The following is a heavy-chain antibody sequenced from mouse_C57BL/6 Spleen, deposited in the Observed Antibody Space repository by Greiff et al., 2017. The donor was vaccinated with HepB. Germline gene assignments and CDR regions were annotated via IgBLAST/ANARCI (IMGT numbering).Heavy chain of an antibody. J-gene: IGHJ4*01. Sequence: EVQLQQSGPVLVKPGASVKMSCKASGYTFTDYYMNWVKQSHGKSLEWIGVINPYNGGTSYNQKFKGKATLTVDKSSSTAYMELNSLTSEDSAVYYCARHYGSVYYAMDYWGQGTSVTVSS. V-gene: IGHV1-19*01. CDR1: GYTFTDYY. CDR3: ARHYGSVYYAMDY. CDR2: INPYNGGT. D-gene: IGHD1-1*01.